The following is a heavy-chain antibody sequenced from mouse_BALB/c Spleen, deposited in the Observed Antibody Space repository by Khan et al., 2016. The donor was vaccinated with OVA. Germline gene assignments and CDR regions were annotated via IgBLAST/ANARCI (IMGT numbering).Heavy chain of an antibody. J-gene: IGHJ4*01. CDR1: GYTFTSHT. CDR2: INPSSGYT. V-gene: IGHV1-4*01. D-gene: IGHD2-14*01. Sequence: VQLQESGAELARPGASVKMSCKASGYTFTSHTMHWVKQRPGQGLEWIGYINPSSGYTNYNQKFNDKATLTADKSSSTAYMQLCSLTSEDSAVYYCARRTTKYAMDYWGQGTSVTVSS. CDR3: ARRTTKYAMDY.